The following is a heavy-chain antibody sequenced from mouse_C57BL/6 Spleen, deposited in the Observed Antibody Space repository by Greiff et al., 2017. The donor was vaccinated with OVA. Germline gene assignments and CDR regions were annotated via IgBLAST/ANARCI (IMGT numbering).Heavy chain of an antibody. J-gene: IGHJ4*01. V-gene: IGHV1-84*01. D-gene: IGHD3-2*02. CDR3: ARGGTAQPVPYAMDY. CDR2: IYPGSGNT. CDR1: GYTFTDYY. Sequence: VQGVESGPELVKPGASVKISCKASGYTFTDYYINWVKQRPGQGLEWIGWIYPGSGNTKYNEKFKGKATLTVDTSSSTAYMQLSSLTSEDSAVYFCARGGTAQPVPYAMDYWGQGTSVTVSS.